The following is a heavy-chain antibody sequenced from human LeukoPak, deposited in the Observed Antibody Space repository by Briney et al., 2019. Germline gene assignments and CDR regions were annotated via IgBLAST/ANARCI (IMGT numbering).Heavy chain of an antibody. V-gene: IGHV1-46*01. CDR1: GYTFTSYY. J-gene: IGHJ5*02. D-gene: IGHD1-26*01. Sequence: ASVKVSCKASGYTFTSYYMHWVRQAPGQGLEWMGLINPTGGSTGYAQKFQGRVTMTRDMSTSTDYMELSSLRSEDAAIYYCARDNSVGDNAWWFDPWGQGNLVTVSS. CDR3: ARDNSVGDNAWWFDP. CDR2: INPTGGST.